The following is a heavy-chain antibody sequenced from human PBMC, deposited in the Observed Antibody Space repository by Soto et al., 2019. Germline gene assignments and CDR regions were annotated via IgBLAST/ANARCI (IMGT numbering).Heavy chain of an antibody. CDR2: ISPTSSYT. CDR3: ARESEDLTSNFDY. J-gene: IGHJ4*02. Sequence: GGSLRLSCAASGFTFSDYYMRWIRQAPGKGLEWVSYISPTSSYTDYVDSVKGRFTISRDDAKNSLYLDMNSLGIEDTAVYYCARESEDLTSNFDYWGQGTLVTVSS. V-gene: IGHV3-11*06. CDR1: GFTFSDYY.